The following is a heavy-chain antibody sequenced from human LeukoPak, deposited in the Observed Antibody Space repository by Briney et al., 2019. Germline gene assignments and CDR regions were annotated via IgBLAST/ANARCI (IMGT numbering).Heavy chain of an antibody. J-gene: IGHJ5*02. CDR3: ARDNSVRDEAWWFNP. CDR1: GYTFTSNY. V-gene: IGHV1-46*01. Sequence: ASVKVSCKAFGYTFTSNYMHWVRQAPGQGPEWMGVISPSGGSTTYAQKFQGRVTLTMDMSTSTDYLELRSLRSEDTAVYYCARDNSVRDEAWWFNPWGQGTLVTVSS. D-gene: IGHD5-24*01. CDR2: ISPSGGST.